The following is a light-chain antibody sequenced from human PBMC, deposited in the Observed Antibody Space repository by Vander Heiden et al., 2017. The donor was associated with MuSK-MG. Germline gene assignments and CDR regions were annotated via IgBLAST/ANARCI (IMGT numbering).Light chain of an antibody. Sequence: QSALTQPASVSGSPGQSITISCTGTSSDVGSYNLVSWYQQHPGKAPMLVIYEVSKRPSGVSNRFSGSKSGNTASLTISGLQAEDEADYYCCSYAGSSTLVFGGGTKLTVL. CDR2: EVS. CDR3: CSYAGSSTLV. J-gene: IGLJ2*01. CDR1: SSDVGSYNL. V-gene: IGLV2-23*02.